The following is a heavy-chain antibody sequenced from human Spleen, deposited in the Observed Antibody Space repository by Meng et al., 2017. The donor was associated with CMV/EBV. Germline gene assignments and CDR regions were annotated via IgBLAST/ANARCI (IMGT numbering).Heavy chain of an antibody. V-gene: IGHV4-34*01. D-gene: IGHD4-17*01. J-gene: IGHJ6*02. CDR3: ARSDYGDQYYYYYGMDV. CDR2: INHSGST. CDR1: GGSFSGYY. Sequence: SETLSLTCAVYGGSFSGYYWSWIRQPPGKGLEWIGEINHSGSTNYNPSLKSRVTISVDTSKNQFSLKLSSVTAADTAVYYCARSDYGDQYYYYYGMDVWGQGTTVTVSS.